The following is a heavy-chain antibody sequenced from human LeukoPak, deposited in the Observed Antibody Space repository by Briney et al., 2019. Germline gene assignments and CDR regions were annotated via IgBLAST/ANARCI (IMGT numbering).Heavy chain of an antibody. V-gene: IGHV4-30-4*08. CDR1: GGSICSGDYY. J-gene: IGHJ3*02. Sequence: SQTLSLTCTVSGGSICSGDYYWSWIRQPPGKGLEWIGYIYYSGSTYYNPSLKSRVTISVDTSKNQFSLKLSSVTAADTAVYYCARRTPSWAFDIWGQGTMVTVSS. CDR2: IYYSGST. CDR3: ARRTPSWAFDI.